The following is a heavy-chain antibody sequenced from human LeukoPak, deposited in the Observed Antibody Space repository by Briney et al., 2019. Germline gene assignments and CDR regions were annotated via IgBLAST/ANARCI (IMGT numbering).Heavy chain of an antibody. CDR1: GLTFSHYA. V-gene: IGHV3-30*04. Sequence: PGRSLRLSCEASGLTFSHYAMHWVRQAPGKGLEWVAVMSSDGNKNYYADSVKGRFTISRDNSKDTLYLEMHSLIREDTAVYYCARDLRGDYDFWSGRFPIDWGRGTLDTVPS. CDR3: ARDLRGDYDFWSGRFPID. J-gene: IGHJ4*02. CDR2: MSSDGNKN. D-gene: IGHD3-3*01.